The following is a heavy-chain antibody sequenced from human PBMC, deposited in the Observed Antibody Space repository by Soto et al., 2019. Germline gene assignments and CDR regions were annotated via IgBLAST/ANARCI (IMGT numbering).Heavy chain of an antibody. J-gene: IGHJ3*02. CDR3: ARVLGSSGYRKKDAFDI. D-gene: IGHD3-22*01. Sequence: ASVKVSCKASGYTFTSYGISWVRQAPGQGLEWMGWISAYNGNTNYAQKLQGRVTMTTDTSTSTAYMEMRSLRSDDTAVYYCARVLGSSGYRKKDAFDIWGQGTMVTVSS. CDR1: GYTFTSYG. CDR2: ISAYNGNT. V-gene: IGHV1-18*04.